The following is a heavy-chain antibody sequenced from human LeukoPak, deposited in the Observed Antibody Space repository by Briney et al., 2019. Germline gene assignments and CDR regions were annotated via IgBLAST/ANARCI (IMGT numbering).Heavy chain of an antibody. Sequence: PGGSLRLSCAASGFTFSSYEMNWVRQAPGKGLEWVSYISSSGSTIYYVDSVKGRFTISRDNAKNSLYLQMNSLRAEDTAVYYCARGSGDILTGYEGFDPWGQGTLVTVSS. J-gene: IGHJ5*02. D-gene: IGHD3-9*01. CDR1: GFTFSSYE. CDR3: ARGSGDILTGYEGFDP. V-gene: IGHV3-48*03. CDR2: ISSSGSTI.